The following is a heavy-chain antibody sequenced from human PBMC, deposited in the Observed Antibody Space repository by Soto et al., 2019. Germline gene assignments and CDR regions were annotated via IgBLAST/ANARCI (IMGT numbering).Heavy chain of an antibody. CDR1: VYRFSSYG. Sequence: SALVSCKASVYRFSSYGISWVRQAPGQGLEWMGVLSASNGKSNYAQKLEERVTMTTDTSTSTAYLGLRRPRSDDTALYYCARGIPAAEYWGQGTLVTVSS. CDR3: ARGIPAAEY. CDR2: LSASNGKS. J-gene: IGHJ4*02. D-gene: IGHD6-13*01. V-gene: IGHV1-18*01.